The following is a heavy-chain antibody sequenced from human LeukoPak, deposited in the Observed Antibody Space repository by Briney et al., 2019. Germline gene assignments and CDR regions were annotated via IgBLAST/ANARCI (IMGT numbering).Heavy chain of an antibody. CDR2: FSGSGGST. D-gene: IGHD2-15*01. CDR1: GFTVSSNS. J-gene: IGHJ4*02. Sequence: PGGSLRLSCTVSGFTVSSNSMSWVRQAPGKGLEWVSTFSGSGGSTYYADSVKGRFSISRDNSKNTLYLQMNSLRAEDTAAYYCARSGLNRFDYWGQGTLVTVSS. CDR3: ARSGLNRFDY. V-gene: IGHV3-23*01.